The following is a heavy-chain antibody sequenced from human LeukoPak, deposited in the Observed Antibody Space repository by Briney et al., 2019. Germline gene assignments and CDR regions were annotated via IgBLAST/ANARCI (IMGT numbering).Heavy chain of an antibody. CDR2: ISSSSSYI. CDR1: GFTFSSYS. Sequence: PGGSLRLSCAASGFTFSSYSMNWVRQAPGKGLEWVSSISSSSSYIYYADSVKGRFTISRDTPKNTLYLQMNSLRSEDTAVYCCAKDLFSFSAVGDSWGQGTLVTVSS. D-gene: IGHD2/OR15-2a*01. CDR3: AKDLFSFSAVGDS. V-gene: IGHV3-21*01. J-gene: IGHJ4*02.